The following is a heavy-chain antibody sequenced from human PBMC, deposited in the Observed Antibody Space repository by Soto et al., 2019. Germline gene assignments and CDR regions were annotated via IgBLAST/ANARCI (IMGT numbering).Heavy chain of an antibody. CDR2: INGSGGST. CDR1: GFTFSSYA. Sequence: EVQLLESGGGLVQPGGSLRLSCAASGFTFSSYAMSWVRQAPGKGLEWVSAINGSGGSTYYAYSVKGRFTISRDNSKNKLYLQMNSLRAEDTAVYYCAKRSPYSSGLRSNDDYYYGMEVWGQGNTVTVSS. J-gene: IGHJ6*02. V-gene: IGHV3-23*01. D-gene: IGHD6-19*01. CDR3: AKRSPYSSGLRSNDDYYYGMEV.